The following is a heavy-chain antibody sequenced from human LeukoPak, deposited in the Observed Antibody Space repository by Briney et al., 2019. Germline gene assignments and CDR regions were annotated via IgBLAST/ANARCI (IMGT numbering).Heavy chain of an antibody. J-gene: IGHJ4*02. D-gene: IGHD3-16*02. CDR3: ALSRYDYVWGSYRYDY. V-gene: IGHV3-74*01. CDR1: GVTFSRFW. CDR2: INSDGGST. Sequence: GGSPRLSRAASGVTFSRFWMDWVPQTPGEGVGWGSRINSDGGSTSYADSVKGRFTISRDNAKNTLYLQMNSLRAEDTAVYYCALSRYDYVWGSYRYDYWGQGTLVTVSS.